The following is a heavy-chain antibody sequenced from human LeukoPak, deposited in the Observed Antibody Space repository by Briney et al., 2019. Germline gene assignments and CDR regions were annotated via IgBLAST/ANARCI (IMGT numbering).Heavy chain of an antibody. J-gene: IGHJ2*01. CDR1: GGTFSSYA. D-gene: IGHD5-12*01. Sequence: SVKVSCKASGGTFSSYAISWVRQAPGQGLEWMGGIIPIFGTANYAQKFQGRVTITADESTSTAYMELSSLRSEDTAVYYCARASQSYDHNWYFDLWGRGTLVTVSS. V-gene: IGHV1-69*13. CDR3: ARASQSYDHNWYFDL. CDR2: IIPIFGTA.